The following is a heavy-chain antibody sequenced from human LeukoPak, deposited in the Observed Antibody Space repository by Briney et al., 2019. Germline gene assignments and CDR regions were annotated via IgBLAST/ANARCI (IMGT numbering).Heavy chain of an antibody. CDR3: ARGDVGGSSGWWGYYYYGMDV. J-gene: IGHJ6*02. CDR1: GYTFTSYG. Sequence: GASVKVSCKASGYTFTSYGINWVRQATGQGLEWMGWMNPNSGNTGYAQKFQGRVTMTRNTSISTAYMELSSLRSEDTAVYYCARGDVGGSSGWWGYYYYGMDVWGQGTTVTVSS. D-gene: IGHD6-19*01. V-gene: IGHV1-8*02. CDR2: MNPNSGNT.